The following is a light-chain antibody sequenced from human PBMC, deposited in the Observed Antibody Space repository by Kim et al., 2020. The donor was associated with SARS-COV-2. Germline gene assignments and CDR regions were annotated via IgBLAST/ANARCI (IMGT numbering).Light chain of an antibody. Sequence: SSSVGDRVTITCRASQRISAYLNWYQQKPGKAPKPLIYAATYLESGVPSRFSGSGFGTDFTLTINSLQPEDFAIYYCQQSYDVPYIFGQGTKLEI. CDR2: AAT. J-gene: IGKJ2*01. V-gene: IGKV1-39*01. CDR1: QRISAY. CDR3: QQSYDVPYI.